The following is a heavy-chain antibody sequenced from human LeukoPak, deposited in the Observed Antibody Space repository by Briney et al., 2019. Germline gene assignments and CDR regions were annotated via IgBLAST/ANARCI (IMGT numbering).Heavy chain of an antibody. CDR2: IYHSGST. Sequence: PSETLSLTCTVSGYSISSGYYWGWIRQPPGKGLEWIGSIYHSGSTYYNPSLKSRVTISVDTSKNQFSLKLSSVTAADTAVYYCARDNKEGGESGNNWFDPWGQGTLVTVSS. CDR3: ARDNKEGGESGNNWFDP. D-gene: IGHD3-10*01. CDR1: GYSISSGYY. V-gene: IGHV4-38-2*02. J-gene: IGHJ5*02.